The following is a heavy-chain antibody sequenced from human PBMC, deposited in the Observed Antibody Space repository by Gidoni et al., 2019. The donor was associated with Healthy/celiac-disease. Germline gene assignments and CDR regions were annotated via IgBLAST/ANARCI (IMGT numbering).Heavy chain of an antibody. Sequence: QVQLVESGGGVVQPGRSLRLSCAASGFTFSSYAMHWVRQAPGKGLEWVAVISDDGSNKYYADSVKGRFTISRDNSKNTLYLQMNSLRAEDTAVYYCARNVPIVVVVAARGLGWFDPWGQGTLVTVSS. CDR2: ISDDGSNK. V-gene: IGHV3-30*01. CDR1: GFTFSSYA. J-gene: IGHJ5*02. D-gene: IGHD2-15*01. CDR3: ARNVPIVVVVAARGLGWFDP.